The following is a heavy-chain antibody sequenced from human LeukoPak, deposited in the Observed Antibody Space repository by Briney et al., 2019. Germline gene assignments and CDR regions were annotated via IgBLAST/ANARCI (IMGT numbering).Heavy chain of an antibody. J-gene: IGHJ4*02. V-gene: IGHV4-59*01. D-gene: IGHD6-13*01. CDR1: GGSISSYY. CDR3: ARVDPHSSSWYRVDY. Sequence: PSETLSLTCTVSGGSISSYYWSWIRQPPGKGLEWIGYIYYSGSTNYNPSLKSRVTISVDASKNQFSLKLSSVTAADTAVYYCARVDPHSSSWYRVDYWGQGTLVTVSS. CDR2: IYYSGST.